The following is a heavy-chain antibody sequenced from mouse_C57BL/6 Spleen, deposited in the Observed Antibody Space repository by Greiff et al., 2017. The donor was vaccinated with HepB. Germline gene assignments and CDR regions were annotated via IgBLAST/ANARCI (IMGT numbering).Heavy chain of an antibody. V-gene: IGHV1-55*01. D-gene: IGHD2-4*01. CDR3: AIYYDYDAGLFDY. Sequence: VQLQQPGAELVKPGASVKMSCKASGYTFTSYWITWVKQRPGQGLEWIGDIYPGSGSTNYNEKFKSKATLTVDTSSSTAYMQLSSLTSEDSAVYYCAIYYDYDAGLFDYWGQGTTLTVSS. J-gene: IGHJ2*01. CDR2: IYPGSGST. CDR1: GYTFTSYW.